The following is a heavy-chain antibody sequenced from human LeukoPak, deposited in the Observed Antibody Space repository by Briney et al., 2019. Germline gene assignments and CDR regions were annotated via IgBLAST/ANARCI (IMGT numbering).Heavy chain of an antibody. CDR1: GGSFIGYY. Sequence: SETLSLTCAVYGGSFIGYYWSWIRQPPGKGLEWIGEINHSGSTNYNPSLKSRVTISVDTSKNQFSLKLSSVIAADTAVYYCARALYGSGSYYKRGWFDPWGQGTLVTVSS. CDR2: INHSGST. V-gene: IGHV4-34*01. J-gene: IGHJ5*02. D-gene: IGHD3-10*01. CDR3: ARALYGSGSYYKRGWFDP.